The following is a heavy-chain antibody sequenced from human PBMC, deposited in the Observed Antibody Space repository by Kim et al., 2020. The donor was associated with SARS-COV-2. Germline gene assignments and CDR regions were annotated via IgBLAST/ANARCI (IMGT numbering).Heavy chain of an antibody. D-gene: IGHD3-10*01. CDR3: AKDRVVQGVTDHDY. J-gene: IGHJ4*02. Sequence: ADSVKGRFTISRDNSKNTLYLQMNSLRAEDTAVYYCAKDRVVQGVTDHDYWGQGTLVTVSS. V-gene: IGHV3-23*01.